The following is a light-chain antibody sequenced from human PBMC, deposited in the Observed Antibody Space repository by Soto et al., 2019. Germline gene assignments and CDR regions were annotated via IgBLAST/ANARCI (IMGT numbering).Light chain of an antibody. CDR3: YSYAGTSTWV. CDR2: EGT. V-gene: IGLV2-23*01. Sequence: QSALTQPASVSESPGQSITISCTGTNNDVGNYKLVSWFQHHLGKAPNLIIYEGTKRPSGVSNRFSASQSGNTASLTISGLQAEDEADYYCYSYAGTSTWVFGGGTKVTVL. CDR1: NNDVGNYKL. J-gene: IGLJ3*02.